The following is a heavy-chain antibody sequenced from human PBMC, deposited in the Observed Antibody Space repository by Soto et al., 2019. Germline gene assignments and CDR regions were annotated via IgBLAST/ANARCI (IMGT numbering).Heavy chain of an antibody. CDR2: ISGIGGST. J-gene: IGHJ4*02. V-gene: IGHV3-23*01. CDR1: GFTFSDYP. Sequence: GGSLRLSCAASGFTFSDYPMTWVRQAPGKGLEWVSSISGIGGSTYYADSVKGRFTVSRDNSKDTLYLQVNSLSAEDTAVYYCAKDPPIFGAEDYWGQGTLVTVSS. D-gene: IGHD3-3*01. CDR3: AKDPPIFGAEDY.